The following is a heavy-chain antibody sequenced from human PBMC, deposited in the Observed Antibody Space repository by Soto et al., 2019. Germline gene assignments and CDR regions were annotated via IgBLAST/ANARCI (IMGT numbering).Heavy chain of an antibody. V-gene: IGHV3-21*01. D-gene: IGHD6-19*01. J-gene: IGHJ3*02. CDR2: ISSSSSYI. Sequence: GGSLRLSCAASGFTFSSYSMNWVRQAPGKGLEWVSSISSSSSYIYYADSVKGRFTISRDNAKNSLYLQMNSLRAEDTAVYYCARYGQWLVPGAFDIWGQGTMVTVSS. CDR3: ARYGQWLVPGAFDI. CDR1: GFTFSSYS.